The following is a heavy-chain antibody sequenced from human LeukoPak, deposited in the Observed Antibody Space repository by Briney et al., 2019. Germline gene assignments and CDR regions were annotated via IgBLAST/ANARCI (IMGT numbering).Heavy chain of an antibody. V-gene: IGHV4-39*07. Sequence: PSETLSLTCTVSGGSVSSSSYYWGWIRQPPGKGLEWIGSIFYSETTYYSPSLKSRVTISVDMSKNQFSLKVSSVTAADTAVYYCARGGSSWSYAMDVWGQGTTVTVSS. CDR3: ARGGSSWSYAMDV. D-gene: IGHD6-13*01. J-gene: IGHJ6*02. CDR2: IFYSETT. CDR1: GGSVSSSSYY.